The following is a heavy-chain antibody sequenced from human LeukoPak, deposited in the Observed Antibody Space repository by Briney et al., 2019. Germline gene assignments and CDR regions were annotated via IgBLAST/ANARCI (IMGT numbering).Heavy chain of an antibody. D-gene: IGHD6-13*01. CDR2: ISYDGSNK. Sequence: GGSLRLSCAASGFTFSSYGMHWVRQAPGKRLEWVAVISYDGSNKYYADSVKGRFTISRDNSKNTLYLQMNSLRAEDTAVYYCAKSLYSSSCDYWGQGTLVTVSS. CDR3: AKSLYSSSCDY. CDR1: GFTFSSYG. J-gene: IGHJ4*02. V-gene: IGHV3-30*18.